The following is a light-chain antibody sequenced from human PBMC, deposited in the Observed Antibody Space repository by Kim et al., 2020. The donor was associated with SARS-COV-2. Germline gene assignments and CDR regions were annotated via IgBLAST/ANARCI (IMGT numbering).Light chain of an antibody. V-gene: IGLV3-19*01. J-gene: IGLJ2*01. CDR3: NSRDSSDNHVL. CDR1: SLRSYD. CDR2: GKN. Sequence: SSVLTQDPAVSVALGQTVRITCQGDSLRSYDASWYQQKSGQAPLLVIYGKNSRPSGIPDRFSGSSSGNTASLTITGAQAEDEADYYCNSRDSSDNHVLFGGGTQLTVL.